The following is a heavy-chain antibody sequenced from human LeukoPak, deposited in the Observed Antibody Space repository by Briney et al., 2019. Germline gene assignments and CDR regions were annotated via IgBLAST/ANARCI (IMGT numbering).Heavy chain of an antibody. CDR3: ARDQGYYDSSGD. J-gene: IGHJ4*02. V-gene: IGHV3-74*01. Sequence: GGSLRLSCAASGFTVSSNYMSWVRQAPGEGLVWVSRVNSDGSSTTYADSVRGRFTISRDNAKNTLYLQMNSLRAEDTAVYYCARDQGYYDSSGDWGQGTLVTVSS. CDR2: VNSDGSST. CDR1: GFTVSSNY. D-gene: IGHD3-22*01.